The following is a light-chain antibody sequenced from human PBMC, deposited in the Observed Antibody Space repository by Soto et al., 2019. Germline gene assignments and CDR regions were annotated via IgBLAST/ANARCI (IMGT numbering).Light chain of an antibody. CDR3: SSYTTSNTRQIV. CDR2: DVS. CDR1: SSDVGGYNY. V-gene: IGLV2-14*01. Sequence: QSSLTQPASVSGSPGQSITISCTGTSSDVGGYNYVSWCQQHPGKAPKFMIYDVSNRPSGVSNRFSGSKSDNTASLTISGLQAEDEADYYCSSYTTSNTRQIVFGTGTKVTVL. J-gene: IGLJ1*01.